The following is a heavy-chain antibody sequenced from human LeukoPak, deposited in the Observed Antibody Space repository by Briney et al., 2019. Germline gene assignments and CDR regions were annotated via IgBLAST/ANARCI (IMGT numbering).Heavy chain of an antibody. CDR3: ARWYGAFDY. CDR2: ISYDGSNK. V-gene: IGHV3-30*03. J-gene: IGHJ4*02. CDR1: GFTFSSYG. Sequence: PGRSLRISCAASGFTFSSYGMHWVRQAPGKGLEWVAVISYDGSNKYYADSVKGRFTISRDNSKNTLYLQMNSLRAEDTAVYYCARWYGAFDYWGQGTLVTVSS. D-gene: IGHD1-14*01.